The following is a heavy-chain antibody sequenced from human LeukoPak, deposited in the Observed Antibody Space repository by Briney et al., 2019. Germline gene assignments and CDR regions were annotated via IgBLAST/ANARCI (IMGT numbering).Heavy chain of an antibody. CDR3: ARHIRITYYYDSSGLEFDY. J-gene: IGHJ4*02. V-gene: IGHV4-39*01. CDR2: IYYSGST. CDR1: GGSISSSSYY. Sequence: SETLSLTCTVSGGSISSSSYYWGWIRQPPGKGLEWIGSIYYSGSTYYNPSLKSRVTISVDTSKNQFSLKLSSVTAADTAVYYCARHIRITYYYDSSGLEFDYWGQGTLVTVSS. D-gene: IGHD3-22*01.